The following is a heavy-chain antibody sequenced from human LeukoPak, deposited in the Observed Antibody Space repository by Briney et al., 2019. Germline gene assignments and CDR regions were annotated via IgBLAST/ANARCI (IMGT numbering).Heavy chain of an antibody. CDR2: ISGGGGST. D-gene: IGHD2-2*01. CDR1: GFTFSSYG. J-gene: IGHJ4*02. V-gene: IGHV3-23*01. CDR3: AKDPPVVPAVLALEVDAY. Sequence: PGGSLRLSCAASGFTFSSYGMSWVRQAPGKGLEWVSAISGGGGSTYYADSVKGRFTISRDNSKNTLYLQMNSLRAEDTAVYYCAKDPPVVPAVLALEVDAYWGQGTLVTVSS.